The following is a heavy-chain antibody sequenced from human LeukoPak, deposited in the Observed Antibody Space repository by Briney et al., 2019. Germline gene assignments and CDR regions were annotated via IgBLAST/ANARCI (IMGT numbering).Heavy chain of an antibody. Sequence: GASVKVSCKASAYTFTSYGVSWVRQAPGQGLEWMGWISGHNGNTNYAQKLQGRVTMTTDTSTRTAYMELRSLRSDDTAMYYCARWGGAYSGYQDDPFDVWGQGTMVTVSS. CDR3: ARWGGAYSGYQDDPFDV. CDR1: AYTFTSYG. J-gene: IGHJ3*01. CDR2: ISGHNGNT. V-gene: IGHV1-18*01. D-gene: IGHD5-12*01.